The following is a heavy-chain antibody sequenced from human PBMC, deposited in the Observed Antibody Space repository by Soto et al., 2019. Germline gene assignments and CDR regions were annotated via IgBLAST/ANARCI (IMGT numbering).Heavy chain of an antibody. Sequence: GGSLRLSCAASGFAVSSYALSSVRPAPVKGLEWVSVISGSGASRYYAESVKGRFTISRDHAKNTLYLQMNSLTAEDTAVYYGAKALQGSSSRPPFDYRGQGTLVTICS. J-gene: IGHJ4*02. CDR2: ISGSGASR. CDR3: AKALQGSSSRPPFDY. CDR1: GFAVSSYA. D-gene: IGHD6-6*01. V-gene: IGHV3-23*01.